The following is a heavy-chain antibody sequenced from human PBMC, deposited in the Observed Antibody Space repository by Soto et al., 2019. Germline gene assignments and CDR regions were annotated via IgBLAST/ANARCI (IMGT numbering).Heavy chain of an antibody. Sequence: SSVKVSCKASGGTFSSYAISWVRQAPGRGLEWMGGIIPIFGTANYAQKFQGRVTITADESTSTANMELSSLRSEDTAVYYCARARGPIMITFGGFIVRLNYYYYGMDVWGQGTTVTVSS. CDR1: GGTFSSYA. CDR3: ARARGPIMITFGGFIVRLNYYYYGMDV. D-gene: IGHD3-16*02. CDR2: IIPIFGTA. V-gene: IGHV1-69*13. J-gene: IGHJ6*02.